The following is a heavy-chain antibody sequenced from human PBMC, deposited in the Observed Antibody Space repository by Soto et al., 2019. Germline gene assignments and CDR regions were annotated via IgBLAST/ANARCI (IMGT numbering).Heavy chain of an antibody. D-gene: IGHD3-10*01. J-gene: IGHJ4*02. CDR1: GFTFSSYA. Sequence: GGSLRLSCAASGFTFSSYAMSWVRQAPGKGLEWVSAISGSGGSTYYADSVKGRFTISRDNSKNTLYLQMNSLRAEDTAVYYCATTPTYYYGSGSYGFDYWGQGTLVTVPS. V-gene: IGHV3-23*01. CDR2: ISGSGGST. CDR3: ATTPTYYYGSGSYGFDY.